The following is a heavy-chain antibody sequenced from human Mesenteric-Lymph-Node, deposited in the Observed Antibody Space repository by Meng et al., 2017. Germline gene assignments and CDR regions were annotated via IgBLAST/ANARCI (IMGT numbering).Heavy chain of an antibody. J-gene: IGHJ4*02. CDR2: ISYDGSNK. V-gene: IGHV3-30*01. CDR1: GFTFSSYA. Sequence: GESLRLSCAASGFTFSSYAMHWVRQAPGKGLELVAVISYDGSNKYYADSVKGRFTISRDKSKNTLYLQMNSLRAEDTAVYYCARKVAAAGRFDYWGQGTQVTVSS. CDR3: ARKVAAAGRFDY. D-gene: IGHD6-13*01.